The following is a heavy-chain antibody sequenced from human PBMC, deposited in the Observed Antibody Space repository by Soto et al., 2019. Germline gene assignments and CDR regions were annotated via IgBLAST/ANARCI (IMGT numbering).Heavy chain of an antibody. CDR2: ISSSSTTK. V-gene: IGHV3-48*01. D-gene: IGHD2-15*01. Sequence: EVQLVESGGGLVQPGGSLRLSCAASGFTFSSYSMNWVRQAPGKXLXXXSYISSSSTTKYYADSVKGRFTISRDNAKNSLYLQMNSLRAEDTAVYYCARDGCSGSNCLNWFDPWGQGTLVTVSS. J-gene: IGHJ5*02. CDR3: ARDGCSGSNCLNWFDP. CDR1: GFTFSSYS.